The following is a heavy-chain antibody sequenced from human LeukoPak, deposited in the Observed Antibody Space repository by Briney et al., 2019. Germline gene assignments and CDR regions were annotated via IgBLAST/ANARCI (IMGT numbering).Heavy chain of an antibody. D-gene: IGHD3-16*01. CDR1: GFTFSSYG. J-gene: IGHJ3*02. CDR2: ISGSGSNT. CDR3: AKDRLTLSAFDI. V-gene: IGHV3-23*01. Sequence: GGSLGLSCVVSGFTFSSYGMSWVRQAPGKGLEWVSAISGSGSNTYYADSVKGRFTISRDNSKNTLYLQMNSLRAEDTAVYSCAKDRLTLSAFDIWGQGTMVTVSS.